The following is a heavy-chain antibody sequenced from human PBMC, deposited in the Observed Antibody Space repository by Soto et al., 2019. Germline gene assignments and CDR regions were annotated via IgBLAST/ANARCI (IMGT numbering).Heavy chain of an antibody. V-gene: IGHV4-59*01. J-gene: IGHJ4*02. D-gene: IGHD2-21*02. CDR2: IYYSGST. Sequence: SETLSLTCTVSGGSISSYYRSWIRQPPGKGLEWIGYIYYSGSTNYNPSLKSRVTISVDTSKNQFSLKLSSVTAADTAVYYCARSSTAYCGGDCYVLAYWGQGTLVTVSP. CDR3: ARSSTAYCGGDCYVLAY. CDR1: GGSISSYY.